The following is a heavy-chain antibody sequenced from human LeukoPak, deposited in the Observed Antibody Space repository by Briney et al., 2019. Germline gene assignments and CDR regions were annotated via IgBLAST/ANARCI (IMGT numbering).Heavy chain of an antibody. V-gene: IGHV3-23*01. CDR2: TSGNGAKT. D-gene: IGHD3-9*01. J-gene: IGHJ4*02. CDR1: GFTFRTYA. Sequence: GGSLRLSCAASGFTFRTYAMSWVRQAPGKGLEWVSATSGNGAKTYYADSVKGRFTISRDNSKNTLYLQMNSLRAEDTAVYYCAKDSDWPFDYWGQGTLVTVSS. CDR3: AKDSDWPFDY.